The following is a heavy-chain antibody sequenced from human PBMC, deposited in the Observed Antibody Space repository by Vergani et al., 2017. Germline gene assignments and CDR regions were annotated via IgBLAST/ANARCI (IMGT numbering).Heavy chain of an antibody. J-gene: IGHJ6*03. CDR3: ARVSTVTTVYYYYYYMDV. V-gene: IGHV4-59*01. CDR1: GGSISSYY. D-gene: IGHD4-17*01. Sequence: QVQLQESGPGLVKPSETLSLTCTVSGGSISSYYWSWIRQPPGKGLEWIGYIYYSGSTNYNPSLKSRVTISVDTSKNQFSLKLSSVTAADTAVYYCARVSTVTTVYYYYYYMDVWGKGTTVTDSS. CDR2: IYYSGST.